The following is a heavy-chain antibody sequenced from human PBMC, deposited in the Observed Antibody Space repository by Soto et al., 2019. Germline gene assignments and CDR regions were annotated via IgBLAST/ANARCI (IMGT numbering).Heavy chain of an antibody. D-gene: IGHD3-10*01. Sequence: SETLSLTCTVSGGSISSSSYYWGWIRQPPGKGLEWIGSIYYSGSTYYNPSLKSRVTISVDTSKNQFSLNLSSVTAADTAVYYCARQLLWFGELLNFDYWGQGTLVTVSS. CDR2: IYYSGST. CDR1: GGSISSSSYY. CDR3: ARQLLWFGELLNFDY. J-gene: IGHJ4*02. V-gene: IGHV4-39*01.